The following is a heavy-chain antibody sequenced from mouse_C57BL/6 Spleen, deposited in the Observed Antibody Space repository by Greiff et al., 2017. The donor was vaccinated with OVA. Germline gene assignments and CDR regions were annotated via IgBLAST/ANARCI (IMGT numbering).Heavy chain of an antibody. CDR1: GYAFSSSW. V-gene: IGHV1-82*01. Sequence: VQLQQSGPELVKPGASVKISCKASGYAFSSSWMNWVKQRPGKGLEWIGRIYPGDGDTNYNGKFKGKATLTADKSSSTAYMQLSSLTSEDSAVYFCARWGFITTVEDYWGQGTTLTVSS. J-gene: IGHJ2*01. CDR3: ARWGFITTVEDY. D-gene: IGHD1-1*01. CDR2: IYPGDGDT.